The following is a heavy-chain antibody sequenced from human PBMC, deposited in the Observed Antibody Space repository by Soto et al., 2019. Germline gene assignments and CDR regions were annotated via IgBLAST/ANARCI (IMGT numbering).Heavy chain of an antibody. V-gene: IGHV4-4*07. Sequence: PSETLSLTCTVSGASISCFYWSWIRKSAGKGLEWIGRIYATGTTDYNPSLKSRVMMSVDTSKKQFSLKLMSVTAADTAVYYCVRDGTKTLRDWFDPWGQGISVTVSS. D-gene: IGHD1-1*01. J-gene: IGHJ5*02. CDR3: VRDGTKTLRDWFDP. CDR2: IYATGTT. CDR1: GASISCFY.